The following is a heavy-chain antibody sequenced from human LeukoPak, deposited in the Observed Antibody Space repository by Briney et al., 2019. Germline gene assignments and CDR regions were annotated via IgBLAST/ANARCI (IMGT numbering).Heavy chain of an antibody. CDR3: ARANDNYDILTGYYTDYFDY. J-gene: IGHJ4*02. Sequence: ASVKVSCKASGYTFTSYGISWVRQAPGQGLEWMGWISAYNGNTNYAQKLQGRVTMTTDTSTSTACMELRSLRSDDTAVYYCARANDNYDILTGYYTDYFDYWGQGTLVTVSS. V-gene: IGHV1-18*01. CDR2: ISAYNGNT. D-gene: IGHD3-9*01. CDR1: GYTFTSYG.